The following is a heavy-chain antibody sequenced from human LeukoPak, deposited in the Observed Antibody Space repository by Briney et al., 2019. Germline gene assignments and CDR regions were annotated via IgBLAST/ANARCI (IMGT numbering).Heavy chain of an antibody. CDR3: ASVGYCSGGSCYHYFDY. J-gene: IGHJ4*02. D-gene: IGHD2-15*01. Sequence: SVKVSCKASGGTFSSYAISWVRQAPGQGLEWMGGIIPIFGTANYAQKFQGRVTITADKSTSTAYMELSSLRSEDTAVYYCASVGYCSGGSCYHYFDYWGQGTLVPASS. CDR2: IIPIFGTA. CDR1: GGTFSSYA. V-gene: IGHV1-69*06.